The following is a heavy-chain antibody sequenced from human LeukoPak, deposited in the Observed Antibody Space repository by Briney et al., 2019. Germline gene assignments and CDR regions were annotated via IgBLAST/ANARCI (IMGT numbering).Heavy chain of an antibody. D-gene: IGHD3-22*01. CDR2: IYYSGST. Sequence: KSSQTLSLTCTVSGGSISSGGYSWSWIRQHPGKGLEWIGYIYYSGSTYYNPSLKSRVTISVDTSKNQFSLKLSSVTAADTAVYYCARVYYYDSSGHFDYWGQGTLVTVSS. J-gene: IGHJ4*02. CDR3: ARVYYYDSSGHFDY. V-gene: IGHV4-31*03. CDR1: GGSISSGGYS.